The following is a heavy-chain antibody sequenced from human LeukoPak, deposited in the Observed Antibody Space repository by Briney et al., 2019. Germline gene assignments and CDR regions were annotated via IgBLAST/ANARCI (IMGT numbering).Heavy chain of an antibody. J-gene: IGHJ4*02. CDR3: ARSSVVVAAIGQIFLASRPIDY. V-gene: IGHV1-18*01. Sequence: ASVKVSCKASGYTFTSYGISWVRQAPGQGLEWMGWISAYNGNTNYAQKLQGRVTMTTDTSTSTAYMELRSLRSDDTAVYYCARSSVVVAAIGQIFLASRPIDYWGQGTLVTVSS. D-gene: IGHD2-2*01. CDR1: GYTFTSYG. CDR2: ISAYNGNT.